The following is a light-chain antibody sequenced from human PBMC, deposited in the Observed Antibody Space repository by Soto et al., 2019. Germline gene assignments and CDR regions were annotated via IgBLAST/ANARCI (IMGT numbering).Light chain of an antibody. CDR3: QQYNNWPQT. Sequence: IVMTHSPATLSVSPWERATLSCMASQSVSSNLAWYQQKPGQAPRLLIYGASTRATGIPARFSGSGSGTEFTLTISSLQSEDFAVYYCQQYNNWPQTFGQGTKVDIK. J-gene: IGKJ1*01. CDR2: GAS. V-gene: IGKV3-15*01. CDR1: QSVSSN.